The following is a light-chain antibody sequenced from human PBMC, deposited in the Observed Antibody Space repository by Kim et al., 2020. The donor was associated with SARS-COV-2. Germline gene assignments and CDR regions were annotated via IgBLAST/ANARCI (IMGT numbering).Light chain of an antibody. CDR1: QSVSSFY. V-gene: IGKV3-20*01. J-gene: IGKJ2*01. CDR2: GAS. CDR3: QQYDSSPYT. Sequence: LSPGERATLSCRASQSVSSFYLAWYQQKPGQAPWLLIYGASSRATGIPDRFSGSGSGTDFTLTISRLEPEDFAVYYCQQYDSSPYTFGQGTKLEI.